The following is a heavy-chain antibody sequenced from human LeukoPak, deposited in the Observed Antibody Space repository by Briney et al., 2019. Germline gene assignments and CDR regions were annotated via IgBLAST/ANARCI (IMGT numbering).Heavy chain of an antibody. CDR3: ARGDGRGYYDSSGYYPFDY. Sequence: ASVRVSSKASGYTFTSYDINWVRQATGQGGEWMGWMNTNSGNTGYAQKSQGRVTITRNTFISTAYMELSSLRSEDTAVYYCARGDGRGYYDSSGYYPFDYWGQGPLVTVSS. V-gene: IGHV1-8*03. J-gene: IGHJ4*02. D-gene: IGHD3-22*01. CDR2: MNTNSGNT. CDR1: GYTFTSYD.